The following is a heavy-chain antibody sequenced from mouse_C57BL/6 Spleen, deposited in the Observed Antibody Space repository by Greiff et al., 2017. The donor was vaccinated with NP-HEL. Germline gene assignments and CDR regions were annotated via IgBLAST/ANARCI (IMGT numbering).Heavy chain of an antibody. CDR3: ARSLYYYGSNYFDD. CDR2: INPSTGGT. V-gene: IGHV1-42*01. D-gene: IGHD1-1*01. Sequence: EVQLQQSGPELVKPGASVKISCKAFGYSFTGYYMNWVKQSPEKSLEWIGEINPSTGGTTYNQKFKAKATLTVDKSSSTAYMQLKSLTSEDSAVYYCARSLYYYGSNYFDDWGQGTTLTVSS. CDR1: GYSFTGYY. J-gene: IGHJ2*01.